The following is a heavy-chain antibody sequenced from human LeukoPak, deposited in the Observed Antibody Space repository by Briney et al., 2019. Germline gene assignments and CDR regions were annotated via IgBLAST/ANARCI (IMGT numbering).Heavy chain of an antibody. CDR3: ARGHYGDYDDY. CDR1: GGTFSSYA. J-gene: IGHJ4*02. CDR2: IIPIFGTA. V-gene: IGHV1-69*13. Sequence: ASVKVSCKASGGTFSSYAISWVRQAPGQGLEWMGGIIPIFGTANYAQKFQGRVTITADESTSTAYMELRSLRSDDTAVYYCARGHYGDYDDYWGQGTLVTVSS. D-gene: IGHD4-17*01.